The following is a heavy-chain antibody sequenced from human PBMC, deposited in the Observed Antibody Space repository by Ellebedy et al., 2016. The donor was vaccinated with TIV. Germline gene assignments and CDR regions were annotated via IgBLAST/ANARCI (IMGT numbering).Heavy chain of an antibody. J-gene: IGHJ6*03. CDR1: GFTFSNYA. V-gene: IGHV3-23*01. D-gene: IGHD4-17*01. CDR2: FFSYDGST. Sequence: PGGSLRLSCAASGFTFSNYAMSWVRQAPGKGLEWVSDFFSYDGSTHYADSVKGRFTISRDNSKNTLFLQMNSLRAEDTAVYYCAKDLYGDYLMDVWGKGTTVTVSS. CDR3: AKDLYGDYLMDV.